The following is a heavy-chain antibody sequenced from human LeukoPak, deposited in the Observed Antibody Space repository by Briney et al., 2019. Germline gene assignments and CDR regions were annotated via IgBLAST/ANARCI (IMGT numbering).Heavy chain of an antibody. CDR3: AKQRRGGSYPIGASDI. CDR2: INTYNGNT. J-gene: IGHJ3*02. Sequence: ASVKVSCKASGYTFSSYGISWVRQAPGQGPEWMGWINTYNGNTNYAQKVQGRVTLTTDTSRSTAYMELRNLRSDDTAFYYCAKQRRGGSYPIGASDIWGQGTMVTVSS. V-gene: IGHV1-18*01. D-gene: IGHD1-26*01. CDR1: GYTFSSYG.